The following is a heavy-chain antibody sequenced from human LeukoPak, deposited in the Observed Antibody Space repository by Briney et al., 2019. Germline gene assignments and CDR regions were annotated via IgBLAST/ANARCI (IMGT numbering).Heavy chain of an antibody. CDR3: ARAAYSSTWYSRYFDL. J-gene: IGHJ2*01. CDR2: ISYDGSNQ. Sequence: PGGSLRLSCAASGFTFSSYAMHWVRQAPGKGLEWVAVISYDGSNQDYADSVKGRFTISRDNSKNTLYLQMNSLRTGDTAVYYCARAAYSSTWYSRYFDLWGRGTLVTVSS. CDR1: GFTFSSYA. V-gene: IGHV3-30*04. D-gene: IGHD6-13*01.